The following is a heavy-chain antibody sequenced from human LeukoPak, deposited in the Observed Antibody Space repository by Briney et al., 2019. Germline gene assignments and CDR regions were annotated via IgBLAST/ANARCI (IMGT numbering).Heavy chain of an antibody. CDR3: ARTGAAAGSEYYFDY. D-gene: IGHD6-13*01. Sequence: GGSLRLSCAASGFTFSDYYMSWIRQAPGKGLEWVASIKPDGSEKYYVDSVKGRFTVSRDNAKNSLYLQMNSLRAEDTAVYYCARTGAAAGSEYYFDYWGQGTLVTVSS. CDR2: IKPDGSEK. J-gene: IGHJ4*02. CDR1: GFTFSDYY. V-gene: IGHV3-7*01.